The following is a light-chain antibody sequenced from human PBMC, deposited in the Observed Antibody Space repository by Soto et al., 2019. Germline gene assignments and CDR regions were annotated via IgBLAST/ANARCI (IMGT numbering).Light chain of an antibody. Sequence: QSALTQPASLSGSPGQSITISCTGTSSDVGGYKYVSWYQQHPGKAPKLMIFDVSDRPSGVSNRFSGSKSGNTASLTISGLQAEDEADYYCSSYRGTGTPHYVFGTGTKVTVL. J-gene: IGLJ1*01. CDR1: SSDVGGYKY. V-gene: IGLV2-14*03. CDR2: DVS. CDR3: SSYRGTGTPHYV.